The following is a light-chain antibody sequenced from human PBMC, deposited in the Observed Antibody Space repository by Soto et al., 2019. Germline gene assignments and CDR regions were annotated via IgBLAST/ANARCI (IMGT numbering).Light chain of an antibody. CDR1: SSDVGSYNL. V-gene: IGLV2-23*02. CDR3: CSYAGSPYV. Sequence: QSVLTQPASVSGSPGQSITISCTGTSSDVGSYNLVSWYQQHPGKAPKPMIYEVNKRPSGVSNRFSGSKSGNTASLTISGLQAEDEADYYCCSYAGSPYVFGAGTKVTVL. J-gene: IGLJ1*01. CDR2: EVN.